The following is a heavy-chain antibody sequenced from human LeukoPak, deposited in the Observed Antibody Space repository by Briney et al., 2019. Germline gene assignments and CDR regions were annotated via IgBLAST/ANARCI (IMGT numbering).Heavy chain of an antibody. CDR3: ANGSWEYCSGGSCYPDY. Sequence: GGSLTLSCAASGFTFSSYCMNWVRQPPGKGLEWVAVISYDGNNKYYAHSVKGRFTTPRDNSKNTLYLQMNSLRAEDTAQYYGANGSWEYCSGGSCYPDYWGQGTLVTVSS. CDR1: GFTFSSYC. D-gene: IGHD2-15*01. J-gene: IGHJ4*02. CDR2: ISYDGNNK. V-gene: IGHV3-30*18.